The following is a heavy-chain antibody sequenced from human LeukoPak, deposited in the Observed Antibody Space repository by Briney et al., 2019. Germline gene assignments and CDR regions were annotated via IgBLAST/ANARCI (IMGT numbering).Heavy chain of an antibody. V-gene: IGHV4-39*07. CDR3: ARESVTSSSEVFDY. J-gene: IGHJ4*02. CDR1: GGSISSSSYY. CDR2: IYYSGST. D-gene: IGHD2-2*01. Sequence: SETLSLTCTVSGGSISSSSYYWGWIRQPPGKGLEWIGSIYYSGSTYYNPSLKSRVTISVDTSKNQFSLKLSSVTAADTAVYYCARESVTSSSEVFDYWGQGTLVTVSS.